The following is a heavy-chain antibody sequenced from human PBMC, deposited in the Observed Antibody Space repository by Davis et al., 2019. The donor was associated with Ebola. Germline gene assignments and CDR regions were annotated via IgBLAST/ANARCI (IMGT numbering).Heavy chain of an antibody. J-gene: IGHJ4*02. Sequence: PGGSLRLSCAASGFTFSSYAMSWIRQAPGKGLEWVSYISSSGSTIYYADSVKGRFTISRDNAKNSLYLQMDSLRVEDTAIYYCAKENDGSGSYYTHFDYWGQGTLVTVSS. CDR3: AKENDGSGSYYTHFDY. D-gene: IGHD3-10*01. CDR1: GFTFSSYA. V-gene: IGHV3-11*01. CDR2: ISSSGSTI.